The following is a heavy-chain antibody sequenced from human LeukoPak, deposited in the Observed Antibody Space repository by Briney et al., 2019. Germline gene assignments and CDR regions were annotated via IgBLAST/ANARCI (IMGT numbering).Heavy chain of an antibody. CDR2: INSDGSST. CDR3: ARGGPTMIVV. CDR1: GFTFSSYR. D-gene: IGHD3-22*01. Sequence: GGSLRLSCAASGFTFSSYRMHCVRQARGKGLVWVSRINSDGSSTSYADSVKGRFTISRDNAKNTLYLQMNSLRAEDTAVYYCARGGPTMIVVWGQGTLVTVSS. J-gene: IGHJ4*02. V-gene: IGHV3-74*01.